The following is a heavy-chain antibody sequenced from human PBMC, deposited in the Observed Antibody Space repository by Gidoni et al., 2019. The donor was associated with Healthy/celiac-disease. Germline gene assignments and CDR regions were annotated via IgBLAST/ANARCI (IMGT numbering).Heavy chain of an antibody. D-gene: IGHD2-2*01. CDR3: ARILPAPGYYYYYYGMDV. CDR1: GFSLSNARMG. V-gene: IGHV2-26*01. J-gene: IGHJ6*02. Sequence: QVTLKESGPVLVKPTETLTLTCTVSGFSLSNARMGVSWIRQPPGKALEWLAHIFSNDEKSYSTSLKSRLTISKDTSKSQVVLTMTNMDPVDTATYYCARILPAPGYYYYYYGMDVWGQGTTVTVSS. CDR2: IFSNDEK.